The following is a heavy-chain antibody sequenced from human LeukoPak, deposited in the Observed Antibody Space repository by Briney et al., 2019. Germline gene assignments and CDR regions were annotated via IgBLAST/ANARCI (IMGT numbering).Heavy chain of an antibody. V-gene: IGHV4-39*07. Sequence: PSETLSLTCTVSGGSISSDTSHWGWIRQPPGKGLEWIGSIHYTGRTYYNPSLKSRVTISVDTSKSQFSLKLPSVTAADTAVYYCGRTWGYYFDYWGQGTLVTVSS. CDR3: GRTWGYYFDY. D-gene: IGHD3-16*01. CDR1: GGSISSDTSH. CDR2: IHYTGRT. J-gene: IGHJ4*02.